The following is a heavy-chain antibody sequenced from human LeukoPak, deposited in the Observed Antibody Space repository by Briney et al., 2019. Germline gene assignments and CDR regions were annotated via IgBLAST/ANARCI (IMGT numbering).Heavy chain of an antibody. V-gene: IGHV1-46*01. J-gene: IGHJ4*02. CDR3: ARGDYDFWSGYPYYFDY. CDR2: INPSGGST. D-gene: IGHD3-3*01. Sequence: ASVKVSFKASGYTFTSYYMHWVRQAPGQGLEWMGIINPSGGSTSYAQKLQGRVTMTTDTSTSTAYMELRSLRSDDTAVYYCARGDYDFWSGYPYYFDYWGQGTLVTVSS. CDR1: GYTFTSYY.